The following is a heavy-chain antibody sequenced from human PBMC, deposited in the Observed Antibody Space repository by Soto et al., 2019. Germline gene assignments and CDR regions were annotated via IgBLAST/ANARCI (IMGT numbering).Heavy chain of an antibody. J-gene: IGHJ6*02. V-gene: IGHV1-69*13. CDR3: ASDYDSTHLNYYYYGMDV. D-gene: IGHD3-22*01. CDR1: GGTFSSYA. Sequence: SSVKVSCKASGGTFSSYAIRWVRQTPGQGLEWMGGSIPIFGTANYAQKFQGRGTITADQSTSTADMGLSSLRSEDTAVYYCASDYDSTHLNYYYYGMDVWGQGTTVTVSS. CDR2: SIPIFGTA.